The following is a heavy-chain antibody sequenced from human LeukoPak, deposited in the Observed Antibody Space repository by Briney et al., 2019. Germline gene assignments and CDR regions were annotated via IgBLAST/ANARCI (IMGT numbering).Heavy chain of an antibody. V-gene: IGHV1-18*01. D-gene: IGHD6-19*01. J-gene: IGHJ6*02. CDR3: ARSDEVSVYSSGWYGGYYYGMDV. CDR1: GYTFTSYG. CDR2: ISAYNGNT. Sequence: ASVKVSCKASGYTFTSYGISWVRQAPGQGLEWMGWISAYNGNTNYAQKLQGRVTMTTDTYTSTAYMELRSLRSDDTAVYYCARSDEVSVYSSGWYGGYYYGMDVWGQGTTVSVSS.